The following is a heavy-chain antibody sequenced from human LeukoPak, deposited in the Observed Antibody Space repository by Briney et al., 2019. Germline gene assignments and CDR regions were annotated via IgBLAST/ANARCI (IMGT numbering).Heavy chain of an antibody. V-gene: IGHV5-51*01. CDR2: IYPGDSDT. CDR3: ARLVPAAMPDDAFDI. CDR1: GYRFTSYW. D-gene: IGHD2-2*01. J-gene: IGHJ3*02. Sequence: GESLQISCKGSGYRFTSYWIGWGRPMPGKGLGWMGIIYPGDSDTRYSPSFQGQVTISADKSISTAYLQWSSLKASVTAMYYCARLVPAAMPDDAFDIWGQGTMVTVSS.